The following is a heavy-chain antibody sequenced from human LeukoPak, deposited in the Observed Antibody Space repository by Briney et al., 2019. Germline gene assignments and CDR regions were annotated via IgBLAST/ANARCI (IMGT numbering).Heavy chain of an antibody. CDR1: GFTFSRYW. Sequence: GGSLRLSCAASGFTFSRYWMSWVRQAPGKGLEWVANIKHDGSEKQDGSEKNYVDSVKGRFTISRDNAKNSLYLQMNSLRAEDTAVYYCARSGRAVDSFYFYMDVWGKGTTVTVSS. CDR2: IKHDGSEKQDGSEK. CDR3: ARSGRAVDSFYFYMDV. V-gene: IGHV3-7*01. J-gene: IGHJ6*03. D-gene: IGHD2-8*02.